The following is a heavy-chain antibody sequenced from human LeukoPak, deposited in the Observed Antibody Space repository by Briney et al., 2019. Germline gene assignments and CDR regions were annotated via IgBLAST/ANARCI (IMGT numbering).Heavy chain of an antibody. Sequence: SETLSLTCTVSGCSISSSSYYWGWIRQPPGKGLEWIGRIYTSGITNDNPSLKSRVTMSVDTSKNPFSLKLSSVTAADTAVYYCARETLPWESSRGQRFAPWGQGTLVTVSP. CDR1: GCSISSSSYY. CDR3: ARETLPWESSRGQRFAP. V-gene: IGHV4-39*07. J-gene: IGHJ5*02. CDR2: IYTSGIT. D-gene: IGHD1-26*01.